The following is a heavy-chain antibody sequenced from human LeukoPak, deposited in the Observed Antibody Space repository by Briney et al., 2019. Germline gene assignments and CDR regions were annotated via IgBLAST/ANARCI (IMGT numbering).Heavy chain of an antibody. V-gene: IGHV3-33*01. CDR3: ARDAQRGFDYSNSLQF. CDR2: IWSDGTNQ. J-gene: IGHJ4*02. Sequence: GGSLRLSCAAAGSIFNHFGMHWVRQAPGKGLEWVAVIWSDGTNQFYADSVKGRFTISRDDSGNTVYLQMNSLRPEDTGVYYCARDAQRGFDYSNSLQFWGQGTPVIVST. D-gene: IGHD4-11*01. CDR1: GSIFNHFG.